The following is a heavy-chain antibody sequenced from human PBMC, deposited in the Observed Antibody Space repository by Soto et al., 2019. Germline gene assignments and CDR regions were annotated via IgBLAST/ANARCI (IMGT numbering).Heavy chain of an antibody. J-gene: IGHJ4*02. V-gene: IGHV5-51*01. D-gene: IGHD5-12*01. CDR2: IYPGDSDT. CDR3: ARHYTLRGYSGYDLDY. CDR1: GYSFTSYW. Sequence: PGESLKISCKCSGYSFTSYWIGLVRQMPGKGLEWMGIIYPGDSDTRYSPSFQGQVTISADKSISTAYLQWSSLKASDTAMYYCARHYTLRGYSGYDLDYWGQGTLVTVSS.